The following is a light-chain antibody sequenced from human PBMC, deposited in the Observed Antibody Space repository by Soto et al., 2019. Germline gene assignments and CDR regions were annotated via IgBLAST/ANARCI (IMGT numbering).Light chain of an antibody. V-gene: IGKV3-15*01. Sequence: EIVMTQSPVTLSVSPGERVTLSCRASQSLATNLAWYQQKPGRTPRLVIYDISARASGIPGRFSGSGFGTDFTLTISSLQPEDSAVYYCQQYLDWPLTFGGGTKVEI. CDR1: QSLATN. CDR3: QQYLDWPLT. J-gene: IGKJ4*01. CDR2: DIS.